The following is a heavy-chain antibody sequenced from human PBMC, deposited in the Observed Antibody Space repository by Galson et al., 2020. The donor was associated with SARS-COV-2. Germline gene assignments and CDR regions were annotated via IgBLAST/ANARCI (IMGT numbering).Heavy chain of an antibody. J-gene: IGHJ4*02. CDR1: GGFISGISYY. Sequence: SETLSLTCAVSGGFISGISYYWSWIRQPAGKGLEWIGRIYSSGSTNYNPSLKSRVTISVDTSKNQFSLKLTSVTAADTAVYYCAAGPVAGTGEWGQGTLVTVSS. D-gene: IGHD6-19*01. CDR3: AAGPVAGTGE. CDR2: IYSSGST. V-gene: IGHV4-61*02.